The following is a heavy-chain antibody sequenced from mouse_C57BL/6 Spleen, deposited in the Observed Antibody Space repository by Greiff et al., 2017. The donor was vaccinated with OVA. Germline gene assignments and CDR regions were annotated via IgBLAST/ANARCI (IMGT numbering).Heavy chain of an antibody. CDR2: IDPENGET. CDR3: AKAYGYDGAWFAY. Sequence: EVQLQQSGAELVKPGASVKLSCTASGFNIKDYYMHWVKQRPEQGLEWIGRIDPENGETKSAPKFPGKATLTADKSSNTAYLQLSSLTSEDTAVYYCAKAYGYDGAWFAYWGQGTLVTVSA. J-gene: IGHJ3*01. CDR1: GFNIKDYY. V-gene: IGHV14-2*01. D-gene: IGHD2-2*01.